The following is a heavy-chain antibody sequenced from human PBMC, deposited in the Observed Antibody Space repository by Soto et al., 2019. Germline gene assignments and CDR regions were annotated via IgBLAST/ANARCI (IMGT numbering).Heavy chain of an antibody. CDR1: GGTFSSYT. CDR2: IMPILGIA. V-gene: IGHV1-69*02. CDR3: VLVQPRGFDY. J-gene: IGHJ4*02. Sequence: QVQLVQSGDEVKKPGSSVKVSCTASGGTFSSYTISWVRQAPGEGLEWMGRIMPILGIANYAQKFQGIVTITADKSTSTAYMQLSSLRHEDKAVYYCVLVQPRGFDYWGQETLVTVSS.